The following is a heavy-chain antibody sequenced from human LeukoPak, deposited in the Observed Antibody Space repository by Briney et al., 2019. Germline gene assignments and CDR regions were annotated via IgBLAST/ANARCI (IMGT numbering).Heavy chain of an antibody. Sequence: SGPTLVNPTQTLTLTFSFSAFSLSTSGVGVGWIRQPPGKALEWLALIYWDDDKRYSPSLQNRLTITKDTPKNQVVLTMTNMDPVDTATYYCARVGFCSSTSCYSGAYYFDYWGQGTLVTVSS. CDR3: ARVGFCSSTSCYSGAYYFDY. J-gene: IGHJ4*02. D-gene: IGHD2-2*02. V-gene: IGHV2-5*02. CDR1: AFSLSTSGVG. CDR2: IYWDDDK.